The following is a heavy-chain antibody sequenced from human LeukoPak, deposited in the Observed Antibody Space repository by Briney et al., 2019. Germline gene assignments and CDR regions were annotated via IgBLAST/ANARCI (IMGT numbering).Heavy chain of an antibody. CDR2: IHYSGRI. D-gene: IGHD2-15*01. V-gene: IGHV4-39*01. CDR3: VTSDRGSRFHS. J-gene: IGHJ4*02. CDR1: GDSISNSIHY. Sequence: SETLSLTCTVSGDSISNSIHYWGWIRQPPVKGLEWVGSIHYSGRIDYNPSLKSRVTLSVDTSKNQFSLRLSSVTAADTAVYYCVTSDRGSRFHSWGQGTLVTVSS.